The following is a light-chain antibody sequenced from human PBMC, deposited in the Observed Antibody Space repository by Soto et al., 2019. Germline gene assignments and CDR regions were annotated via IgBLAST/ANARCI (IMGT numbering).Light chain of an antibody. J-gene: IGLJ3*02. CDR3: SSYTSDSTLV. V-gene: IGLV2-8*01. CDR2: EVT. Sequence: QLVLTQPPSASGSPGQSVTISCTGTSSDVGGYKYVSWYQHHPGKAPKVVIYEVTKRPSGVPDRFSGSQSGNTASLTVSGLQAEDEADYYCSSYTSDSTLVFGGGTKVTVL. CDR1: SSDVGGYKY.